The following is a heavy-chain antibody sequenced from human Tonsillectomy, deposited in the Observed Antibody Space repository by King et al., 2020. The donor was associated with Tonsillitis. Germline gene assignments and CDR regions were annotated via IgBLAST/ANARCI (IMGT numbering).Heavy chain of an antibody. D-gene: IGHD2-15*01. V-gene: IGHV4-59*01. Sequence: QLQESGPGLVKPSETLSLTCTVSGGSINNYYWSWLRQPPGKGLEWIGYIYYSGSTNYNPSLKSRVTISVDTSKNQFSLKLSSVTAADTALYYCARGYCSGGSCYFSPFDYWGQGTLVTVSS. CDR1: GGSINNYY. CDR2: IYYSGST. CDR3: ARGYCSGGSCYFSPFDY. J-gene: IGHJ4*02.